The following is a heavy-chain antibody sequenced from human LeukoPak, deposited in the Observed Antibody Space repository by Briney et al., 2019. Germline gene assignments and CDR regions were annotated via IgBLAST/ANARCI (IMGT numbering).Heavy chain of an antibody. CDR3: AELGITMIGGV. D-gene: IGHD3-10*02. V-gene: IGHV3-48*04. J-gene: IGHJ6*04. CDR1: GFIFSTYS. Sequence: GGSLRLSCAASGFIFSTYSMNWVRQAPGKGLEWVSYISSSGSTIYYADSVKGRFTISRDNAKNSLYLQMNSLRAEDTAVYYCAELGITMIGGVWGKGTTVTISS. CDR2: ISSSGSTI.